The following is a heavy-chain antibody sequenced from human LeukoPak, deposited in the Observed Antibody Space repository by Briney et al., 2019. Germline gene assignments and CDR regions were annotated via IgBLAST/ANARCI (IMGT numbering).Heavy chain of an antibody. J-gene: IGHJ1*01. CDR2: IIPIFGTA. CDR1: GGTFSSYA. CDR3: SRPEGDTGAGTFHH. D-gene: IGHD6-13*01. Sequence: SVKVSCKASGGTFSSYAISWVRQAPGQGLEWMGGIIPIFGTANYAQKFQGRVTITADESTSTAYMELSSLRSEDTAVYYCSRPEGDTGAGTFHHWGQGTLVTVSS. V-gene: IGHV1-69*13.